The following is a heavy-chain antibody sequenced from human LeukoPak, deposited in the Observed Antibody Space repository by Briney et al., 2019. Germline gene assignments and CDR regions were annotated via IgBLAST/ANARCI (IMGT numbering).Heavy chain of an antibody. D-gene: IGHD5-18*01. J-gene: IGHJ4*02. CDR1: GFIFSNAW. V-gene: IGHV3-15*07. Sequence: GGSLRLSCAASGFIFSNAWMNWVRQAPGKGLEWVGRIKSKTDGGTTDYAAPVKGRFTISRDDSKNTPYLQMNSLKTEDTAVYYCTTRHQLWSQGSDYWGQGTLVTVSS. CDR3: TTRHQLWSQGSDY. CDR2: IKSKTDGGTT.